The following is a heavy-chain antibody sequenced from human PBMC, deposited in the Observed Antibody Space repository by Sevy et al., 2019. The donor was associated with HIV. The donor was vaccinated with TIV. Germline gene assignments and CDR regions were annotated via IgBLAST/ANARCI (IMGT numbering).Heavy chain of an antibody. CDR3: AKRRVQSGLSGGGANYGWDV. J-gene: IGHJ6*02. CDR2: IYSGGNT. D-gene: IGHD2-8*02. Sequence: GGSLRLSCAASGLTVNSNHMSWVRQAPGKGLEWVSVIYSGGNTDYADSVTGRFTISRDNSRNTLYLQMNSLRAEDTAVYYCAKRRVQSGLSGGGANYGWDVCGQGTTVTVSS. V-gene: IGHV3-53*01. CDR1: GLTVNSNH.